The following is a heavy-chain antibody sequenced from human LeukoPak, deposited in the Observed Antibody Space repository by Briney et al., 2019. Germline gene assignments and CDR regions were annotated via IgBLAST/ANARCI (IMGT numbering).Heavy chain of an antibody. J-gene: IGHJ5*02. CDR2: IHFDGTNK. CDR1: GFIFSNHG. CDR3: AKSIAVRGSFYS. V-gene: IGHV3-30*02. D-gene: IGHD6-19*01. Sequence: GGSLRLSCAASGFIFSNHGMNWVRQAPGKGLEWVAYIHFDGTNKDYADSVKGRFTISRDNSKNTLYLQMNGLRAEDSAMYYCAKSIAVRGSFYSWGQGTLVTVSS.